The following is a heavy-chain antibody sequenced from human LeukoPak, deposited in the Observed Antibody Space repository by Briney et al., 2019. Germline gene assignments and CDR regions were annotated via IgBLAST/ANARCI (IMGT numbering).Heavy chain of an antibody. J-gene: IGHJ3*02. CDR1: GYSISSGYY. CDR3: ARHSSNSPDAFDI. CDR2: MYHSGST. V-gene: IGHV4-38-2*01. D-gene: IGHD4-23*01. Sequence: SETLSLTCAVSGYSISSGYYWGWIRQPPGKGLEWIGSMYHSGSTYNNPSLKSRVTISVDTSKNQFSLKLSSVTAADTAVYYCARHSSNSPDAFDIWGKGQWSPSLQ.